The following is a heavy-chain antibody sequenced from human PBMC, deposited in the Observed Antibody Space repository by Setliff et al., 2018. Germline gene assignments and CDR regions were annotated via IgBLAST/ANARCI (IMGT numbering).Heavy chain of an antibody. J-gene: IGHJ5*02. CDR3: VRVGSKPQWGWFDP. Sequence: QTGGSLRLSCAASGFTFSSDPMNWVRQAPGKGLEWLSNIRNDGATTSYEDSVKGRFTISRDNVQNSLFLQMNSLTAEDTAVYYGVRVGSKPQWGWFDPWGQGTLVTLSS. CDR2: IRNDGATT. D-gene: IGHD1-26*01. V-gene: IGHV3-48*01. CDR1: GFTFSSDP.